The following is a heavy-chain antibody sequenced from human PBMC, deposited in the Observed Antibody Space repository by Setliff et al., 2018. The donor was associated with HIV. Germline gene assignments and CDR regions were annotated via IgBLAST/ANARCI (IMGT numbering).Heavy chain of an antibody. Sequence: GGSLRLSCTVSGFTFGDYAMSWVRQAPGKGLEWVGFIRSKANVGTKEYAANVKGRFSISRDDSKSIAYLQMNSLKTEDTSVYYCARGRLLWSGSYYYYYMDVWGKGTTVTVSS. CDR2: IRSKANVGTK. CDR3: ARGRLLWSGSYYYYYMDV. D-gene: IGHD3-10*01. J-gene: IGHJ6*03. CDR1: GFTFGDYA. V-gene: IGHV3-49*04.